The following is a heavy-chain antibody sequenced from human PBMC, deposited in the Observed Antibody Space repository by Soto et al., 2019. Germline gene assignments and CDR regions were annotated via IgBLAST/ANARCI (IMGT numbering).Heavy chain of an antibody. Sequence: WASVKVSCKASGYTLTGYYMHWVRQAPGQGLEWMGWINPNSGGTNYAQKFQGRVTMTRDTSISTAYMELSRLRSDDTAVYYCARDGYYGSGSSPPTWGQGTLVTVSS. CDR1: GYTLTGYY. J-gene: IGHJ4*02. V-gene: IGHV1-2*02. CDR3: ARDGYYGSGSSPPT. CDR2: INPNSGGT. D-gene: IGHD3-10*01.